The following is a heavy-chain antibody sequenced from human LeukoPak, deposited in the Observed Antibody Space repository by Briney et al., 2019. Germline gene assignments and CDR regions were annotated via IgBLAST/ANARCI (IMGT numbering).Heavy chain of an antibody. V-gene: IGHV3-66*02. Sequence: GGSLRLSCAASGFTVTSNFMSWVRQAPGKGREWVSVIHSGGATYYADSVKGRFTLSRDNSKNTVYLQMNSLRAEDTAVYYCAKINYYESSGYLDYWGQGTLVTVSS. J-gene: IGHJ4*02. CDR3: AKINYYESSGYLDY. D-gene: IGHD3-22*01. CDR2: IHSGGAT. CDR1: GFTVTSNF.